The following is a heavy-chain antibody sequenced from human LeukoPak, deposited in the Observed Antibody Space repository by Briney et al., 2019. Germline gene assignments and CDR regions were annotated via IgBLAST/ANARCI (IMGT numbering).Heavy chain of an antibody. D-gene: IGHD6-13*01. CDR1: GGSIGSSSYY. J-gene: IGHJ5*02. CDR2: IYYSGST. Sequence: PSETLSLTCTVSGGSIGSSSYYWGWIRQPPGKGLEWIGSIYYSGSTYYNPSLKSRVTISVDTSKNQFSLKLSSVTAADTAVYYCARSAASSSWFPTRRNWFDPWGQGTLVTVSS. CDR3: ARSAASSSWFPTRRNWFDP. V-gene: IGHV4-39*07.